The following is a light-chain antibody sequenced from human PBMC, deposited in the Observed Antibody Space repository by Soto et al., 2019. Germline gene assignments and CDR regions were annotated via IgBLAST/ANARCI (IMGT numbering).Light chain of an antibody. CDR3: QQFTSWT. CDR2: AS. J-gene: IGKJ1*01. CDR1: RDINNF. Sequence: DIQLTQSPSSLSASVGDTVTITCRATRDINNFLAWYQERPGKAPKLLIYASTLHSGVPPRFRGSGTGTDFTLTISGLQPEDFGTYYFQQFTSWTFGPGTLVDVK. V-gene: IGKV1-9*01.